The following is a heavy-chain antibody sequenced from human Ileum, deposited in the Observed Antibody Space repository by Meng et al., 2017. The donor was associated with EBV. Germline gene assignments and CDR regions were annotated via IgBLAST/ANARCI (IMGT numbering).Heavy chain of an antibody. CDR3: ATSRIAKFDR. V-gene: IGHV6-1*01. Sequence: LRLQESGPGLVQPSQSPSLSCVISGDSVSSDKTAWNWIRQSPSRGLEWLGRTYRRSRWYYDYALSVKSRINISPDTSKNQVSLQLNSVTDEDTGIYYCATSRIAKFDRWGQGTLVTVSS. J-gene: IGHJ5*02. CDR1: GDSVSSDKTA. CDR2: TYRRSRWYY.